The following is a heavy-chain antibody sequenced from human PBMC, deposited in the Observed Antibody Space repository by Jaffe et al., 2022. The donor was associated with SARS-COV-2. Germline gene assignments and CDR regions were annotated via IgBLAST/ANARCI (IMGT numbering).Heavy chain of an antibody. J-gene: IGHJ6*03. D-gene: IGHD2-2*01. CDR2: IYYSGST. Sequence: QVQLQESGPGLVKPSETLSLTCTVSGGSISSYYWSWIRQPPGKGLEWIGYIYYSGSTNYNPSLKSRVTISVDTSKNQFSLKLSSVTAADTAVYYCARDLRYCSSTSCYVHDYYYYMDVWGKGTTVTVSS. CDR3: ARDLRYCSSTSCYVHDYYYYMDV. CDR1: GGSISSYY. V-gene: IGHV4-59*01.